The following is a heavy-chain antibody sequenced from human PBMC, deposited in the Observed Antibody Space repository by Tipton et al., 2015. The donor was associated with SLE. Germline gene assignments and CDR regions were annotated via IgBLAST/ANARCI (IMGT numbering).Heavy chain of an antibody. CDR3: AGGKDYDFWSGYYRRDASDI. J-gene: IGHJ3*02. D-gene: IGHD3-3*01. Sequence: TLSLTCAVYGGSFSGYYWSWIRQPPGKGLEWIGEINHSGSTNYNPSLKSRVTISIDTSKNQFSLKLSSVTAADTSVYYCAGGKDYDFWSGYYRRDASDIWGQGTMVTFPS. CDR2: INHSGST. CDR1: GGSFSGYY. V-gene: IGHV4-34*01.